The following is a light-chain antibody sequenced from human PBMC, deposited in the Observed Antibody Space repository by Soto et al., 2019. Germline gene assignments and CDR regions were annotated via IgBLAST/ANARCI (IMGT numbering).Light chain of an antibody. J-gene: IGLJ3*02. CDR1: SSDVGGYNY. CDR2: AVT. Sequence: QSALTQPASVSGSPVQSITISCTGTSSDVGGYNYVSWYQQHPGKAPKLMIYAVTNRPSGVSNRFSGSKSGNTASLTISGLQAEDEADYYCSSYRSRSTLVFGGGTKLTVL. V-gene: IGLV2-14*01. CDR3: SSYRSRSTLV.